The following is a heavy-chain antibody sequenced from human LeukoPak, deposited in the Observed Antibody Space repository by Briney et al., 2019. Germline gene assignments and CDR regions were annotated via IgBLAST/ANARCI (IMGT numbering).Heavy chain of an antibody. CDR2: ISSSGSTT. Sequence: GGSLRLSCAASGFTFSDYYMSWIRQAPGKGLEWVSYISSSGSTTYYADSVKGRFTISRDNAKNSLYLQMNSLRAEDTAVYYCARDSYDSSGYYYFDYWGQGTLVTVSS. D-gene: IGHD3-22*01. V-gene: IGHV3-11*01. J-gene: IGHJ4*02. CDR3: ARDSYDSSGYYYFDY. CDR1: GFTFSDYY.